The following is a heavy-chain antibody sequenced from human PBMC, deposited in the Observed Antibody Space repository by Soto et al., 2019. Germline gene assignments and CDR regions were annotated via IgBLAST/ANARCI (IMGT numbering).Heavy chain of an antibody. D-gene: IGHD4-17*01. Sequence: ETLSLTCTVSGGSVTNNSYYWGWIRQSPGKGLEWIGSVYYRGRSYSKSSVKSRVTISVDTSKNRFSLSLNSVTASDTAVYFCVSQRTTVPTQAYFDYWGPGALVTVSS. CDR2: VYYRGRS. J-gene: IGHJ4*02. CDR3: VSQRTTVPTQAYFDY. V-gene: IGHV4-39*01. CDR1: GGSVTNNSYY.